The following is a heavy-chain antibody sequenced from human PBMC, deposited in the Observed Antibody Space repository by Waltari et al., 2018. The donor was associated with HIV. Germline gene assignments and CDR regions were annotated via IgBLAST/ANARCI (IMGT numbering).Heavy chain of an antibody. D-gene: IGHD3-10*01. CDR2: FDPEDGET. CDR3: ATEGISMVRGVYGMDV. CDR1: GYTLTELS. J-gene: IGHJ6*02. V-gene: IGHV1-24*01. Sequence: QVQLVQSGAEVKKPGASVEVSCTVSGYTLTELSMHWVRKAPGKELEWMGGFDPEDGETIYAQKFQGRVTMTDDTSTDTAYMELSSLRSEDTAVYYCATEGISMVRGVYGMDVWGQGTTVTVSS.